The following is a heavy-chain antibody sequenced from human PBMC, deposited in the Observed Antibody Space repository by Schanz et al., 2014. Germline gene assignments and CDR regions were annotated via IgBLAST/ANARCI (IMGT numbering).Heavy chain of an antibody. D-gene: IGHD4-17*01. CDR2: INHGGST. CDR1: GGSFSGYY. CDR3: ARDRGDGDLPGDI. J-gene: IGHJ3*02. V-gene: IGHV4-34*01. Sequence: QVQLQQWGAGLLKPSETLSLTCAVYGGSFSGYYWSWIRQPPGKGLEWIAEINHGGSTNYNPSLKSRVTISVDTSKSQFSLKLSAVTAADTAVYYCARDRGDGDLPGDIWGQGTMVTVSS.